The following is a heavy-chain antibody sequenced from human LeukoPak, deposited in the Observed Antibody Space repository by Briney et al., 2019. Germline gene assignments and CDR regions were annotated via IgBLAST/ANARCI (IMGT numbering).Heavy chain of an antibody. J-gene: IGHJ4*02. D-gene: IGHD1-26*01. Sequence: GGSLRLSCAASGFSFSSYGMHWVRQAPGKGLEWVAVISYDGSNKYYADSVKGRFTVSRDDSKNTLYLQMNSLRAEDTAVYYCAKDWEVLDYWGQGTLVTVSS. CDR3: AKDWEVLDY. CDR1: GFSFSSYG. V-gene: IGHV3-30*18. CDR2: ISYDGSNK.